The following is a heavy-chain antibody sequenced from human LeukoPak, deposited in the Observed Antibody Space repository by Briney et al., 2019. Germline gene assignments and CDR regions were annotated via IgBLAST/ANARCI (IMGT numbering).Heavy chain of an antibody. CDR2: IYPGDSDT. V-gene: IGHV5-51*01. D-gene: IGHD2-2*01. J-gene: IGHJ6*03. CDR3: ARQDIVVVPAAIDYYYYYYMDV. Sequence: GESLKISCKGSGYSFTSYWIGWVRPMPGKGLEWMGIIYPGDSDTRYSPSFQGQVTISADKSISTAYLQWSSLKASDTAMYYCARQDIVVVPAAIDYYYYYYMDVWGKGTTVTVSS. CDR1: GYSFTSYW.